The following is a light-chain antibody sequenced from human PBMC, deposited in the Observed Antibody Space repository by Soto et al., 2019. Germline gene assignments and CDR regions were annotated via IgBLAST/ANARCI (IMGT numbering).Light chain of an antibody. CDR1: SSDVGGYNY. J-gene: IGLJ1*01. Sequence: QSALTQPASVSGSPGQSIIISCTGTSSDVGGYNYVSWYQQYPGKAPKVMIYDVNNRPSGVSNRFSGSKSGNTASLTISGLQPDDEADYYCSSYTSSNTLVFGTGTKVTVL. CDR2: DVN. V-gene: IGLV2-14*03. CDR3: SSYTSSNTLV.